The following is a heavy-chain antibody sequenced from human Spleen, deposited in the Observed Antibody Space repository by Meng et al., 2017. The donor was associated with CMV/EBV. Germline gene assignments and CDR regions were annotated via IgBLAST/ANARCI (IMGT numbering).Heavy chain of an antibody. J-gene: IGHJ5*02. V-gene: IGHV3-9*03. CDR3: AREAHSNSRGFDP. CDR1: GFTFDDYA. Sequence: SLKISCAASGFTFDDYAMHWVRQAPGKGLEWVSGISWNSGSIGYADSVKGRFTISRDNAKNSLYLQMNSLRAEDMALYYCAREAHSNSRGFDPWGQGTLVTVSS. D-gene: IGHD4-11*01. CDR2: ISWNSGSI.